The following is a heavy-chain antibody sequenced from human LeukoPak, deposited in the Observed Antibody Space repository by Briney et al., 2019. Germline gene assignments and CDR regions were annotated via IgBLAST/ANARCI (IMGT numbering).Heavy chain of an antibody. D-gene: IGHD3-22*01. CDR1: GFTFSSYG. Sequence: AGGSLRLSCAASGFTFSSYGMHWVRQAPGKGLEWVAVISYDGSNKYYADSVKGRFTISRDNSKNTLYLQMNSLRAEDTAVYYCAKDHYDSSGYYFTRHDWGQGTLVPVSS. CDR3: AKDHYDSSGYYFTRHD. CDR2: ISYDGSNK. V-gene: IGHV3-30*18. J-gene: IGHJ4*02.